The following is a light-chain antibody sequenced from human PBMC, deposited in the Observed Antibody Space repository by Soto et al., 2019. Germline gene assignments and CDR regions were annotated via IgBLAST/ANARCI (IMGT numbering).Light chain of an antibody. CDR1: SSGVGSFNR. J-gene: IGLJ1*01. Sequence: QSVLTQPPSVSGSPGQSVAISCTGTSSGVGSFNRISWYQQPPGTAPRLIISEVSNRPSGVPDRFSGSKSGNTASLTISGLQAEDEADYYCSSYTITNTYVFGTGTKVTVL. V-gene: IGLV2-18*02. CDR2: EVS. CDR3: SSYTITNTYV.